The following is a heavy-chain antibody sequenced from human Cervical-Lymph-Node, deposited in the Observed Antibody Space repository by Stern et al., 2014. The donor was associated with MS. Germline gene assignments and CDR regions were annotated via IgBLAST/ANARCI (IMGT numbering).Heavy chain of an antibody. CDR3: ARVIGDGYDSLDD. J-gene: IGHJ4*02. V-gene: IGHV1-69*12. CDR1: GGTLSSNT. CDR2: IIAIIGTT. Sequence: VQLVQSGAEVRKPGSSVKFSCKVSGGTLSSNTIVWVRQAPGQGLEWMGGIIAIIGTTDYAQKFHDRVTITADESTNTVYMEVTSLRSEDTAVYYCARVIGDGYDSLDDWGQGTLVTVSS. D-gene: IGHD5-24*01.